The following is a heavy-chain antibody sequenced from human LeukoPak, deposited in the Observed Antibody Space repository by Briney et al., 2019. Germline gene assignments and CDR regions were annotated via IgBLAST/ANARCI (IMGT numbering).Heavy chain of an antibody. Sequence: GASVTVSCKASGYTFTSYGISWVRQAPGQGLEWMGWISAYNGNTNYAQKLQGRVTMTTDTSTSTAYMELRSLRSDDTAVYYCARAYYGSGSYPFGYWGQGTLVTVSS. D-gene: IGHD3-10*01. CDR1: GYTFTSYG. J-gene: IGHJ4*02. CDR3: ARAYYGSGSYPFGY. CDR2: ISAYNGNT. V-gene: IGHV1-18*01.